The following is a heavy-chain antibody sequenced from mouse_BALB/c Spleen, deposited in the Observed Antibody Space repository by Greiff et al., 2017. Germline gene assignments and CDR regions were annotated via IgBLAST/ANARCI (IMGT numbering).Heavy chain of an antibody. CDR1: GYSITSDYA. Sequence: DVKLVESGPGLVKPSQSLSLTCTVTGYSITSDYAWNWIRQFPGNKLEWMGYISYSGSTSYNPSLKSRISITRDTSKNQFFLQLNSVTTEDTATYYCARLDYGNYEFAYWGQGTLVTVSA. CDR2: ISYSGST. J-gene: IGHJ3*01. D-gene: IGHD2-1*01. V-gene: IGHV3-2*02. CDR3: ARLDYGNYEFAY.